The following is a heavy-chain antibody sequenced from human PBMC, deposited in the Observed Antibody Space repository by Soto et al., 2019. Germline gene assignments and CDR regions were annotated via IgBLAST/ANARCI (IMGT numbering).Heavy chain of an antibody. Sequence: EVQLLESGGGLVQPGGSLRLSCAASGFTFSSYVMSWVRQAPGKGLEWVSGISGSGGRTFYADPVKGRFTISRDNSKNPLYLQMNGLRAEDTAVYYCAKPHSSGGPMGYFYGMDVWGQGTTVTVSS. CDR1: GFTFSSYV. D-gene: IGHD3-3*01. J-gene: IGHJ6*02. CDR2: ISGSGGRT. V-gene: IGHV3-23*01. CDR3: AKPHSSGGPMGYFYGMDV.